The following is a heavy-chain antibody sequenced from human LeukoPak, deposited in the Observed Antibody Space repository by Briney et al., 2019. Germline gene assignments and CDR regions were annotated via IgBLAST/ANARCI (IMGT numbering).Heavy chain of an antibody. CDR1: GFTFSSYW. D-gene: IGHD3-10*01. J-gene: IGHJ6*03. Sequence: GGSLRLSCAASGFTFSSYWMSWVRQAPGKGLEWVANIKQDGSEKYYVDSVKGRFTISRDSAKNSLYLQMNSLRAEDTAVYYCARDGVGYYYYYMDVWGKGTTVTVSS. CDR2: IKQDGSEK. V-gene: IGHV3-7*01. CDR3: ARDGVGYYYYYMDV.